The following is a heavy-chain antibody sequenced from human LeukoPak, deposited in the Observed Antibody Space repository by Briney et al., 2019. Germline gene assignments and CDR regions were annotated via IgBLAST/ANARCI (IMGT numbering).Heavy chain of an antibody. CDR2: IYYSGST. J-gene: IGHJ5*02. Sequence: PSETLSLTCTVSGGSISSSSYYWGWIRQPPGKGLEWIGSIYYSGSTYYNPSLKSRVTISVDTSKNQFSLKLSSVTAADTAVYYCARDGRLYYGSGSYSELCFDPWGQGTLVTVSS. CDR3: ARDGRLYYGSGSYSELCFDP. V-gene: IGHV4-39*07. D-gene: IGHD3-10*01. CDR1: GGSISSSSYY.